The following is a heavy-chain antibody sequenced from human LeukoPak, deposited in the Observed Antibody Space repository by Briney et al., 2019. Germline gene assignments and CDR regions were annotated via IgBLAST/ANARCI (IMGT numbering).Heavy chain of an antibody. D-gene: IGHD2-21*02. CDR1: GYTFTSYG. CDR2: IIPILGIA. J-gene: IGHJ4*02. V-gene: IGHV1-69*04. CDR3: ATDSYCGGDCPEY. Sequence: GASVKVSCKASGYTFTSYGISWVRQAPGQGLEWMGRIIPILGIANYAQKFQGRVTITADKSTSTAYMELSSLRSEDTAVYYCATDSYCGGDCPEYWGQGTLVTVSS.